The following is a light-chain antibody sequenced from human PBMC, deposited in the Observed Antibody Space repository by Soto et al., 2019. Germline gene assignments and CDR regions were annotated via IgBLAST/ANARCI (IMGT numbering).Light chain of an antibody. CDR1: SSDVGSYDL. CDR3: CSYAGSTTTYV. J-gene: IGLJ1*01. V-gene: IGLV2-23*02. Sequence: QSVLTQPASVSGSPGQSITISCTGTSSDVGSYDLVSWYQHHPGKAPKLMIYEVNKRPSGVSNRFSGSKSGTTASLTISGLQAEDEADYYCCSYAGSTTTYVFGTETKLTVL. CDR2: EVN.